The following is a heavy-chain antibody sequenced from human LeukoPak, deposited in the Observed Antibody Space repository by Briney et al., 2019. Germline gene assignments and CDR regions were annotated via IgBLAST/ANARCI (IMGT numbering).Heavy chain of an antibody. V-gene: IGHV3-7*03. Sequence: GGSLRLSCAASGFTFRSYWMTWVRQYPGKGLEWVANMKQDGSETYYADSVKGRFTISRDNSKNTLYLQMNSLRAEDTAVYYCAKGYSGSPLDYWGQGTLVTVSS. CDR3: AKGYSGSPLDY. J-gene: IGHJ4*02. CDR1: GFTFRSYW. CDR2: MKQDGSET. D-gene: IGHD1-26*01.